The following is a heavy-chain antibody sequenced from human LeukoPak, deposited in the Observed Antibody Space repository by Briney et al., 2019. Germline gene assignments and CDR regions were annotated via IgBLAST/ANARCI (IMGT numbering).Heavy chain of an antibody. J-gene: IGHJ4*02. CDR2: ISYDGSNK. V-gene: IGHV3-30-3*01. Sequence: PGGSLRLSCAASGFTFSSYAMHWVRQAPGKGLEWVAVISYDGSNKYYADSVKGRFTISRDNSKNTLYLQMNSLRAEDTAVYYCAKVPHLYYGSGSYQLEYWGQGTLVTVSS. CDR1: GFTFSSYA. D-gene: IGHD3-10*01. CDR3: AKVPHLYYGSGSYQLEY.